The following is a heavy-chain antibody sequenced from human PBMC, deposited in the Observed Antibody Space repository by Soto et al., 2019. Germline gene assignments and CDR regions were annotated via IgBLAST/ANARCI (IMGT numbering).Heavy chain of an antibody. Sequence: SETLSLTCAVYGGSLSGNYWGWIRQPPGKGLEWIGETHHSGSTAYNPSLKSRVTISVDTSRNQFSLKLSSVTAADTAVYYCARAGVSCSGGSCYSLFFSLWGQGTLVTVSS. J-gene: IGHJ4*02. V-gene: IGHV4-34*01. CDR1: GGSLSGNY. D-gene: IGHD2-15*01. CDR3: ARAGVSCSGGSCYSLFFSL. CDR2: THHSGST.